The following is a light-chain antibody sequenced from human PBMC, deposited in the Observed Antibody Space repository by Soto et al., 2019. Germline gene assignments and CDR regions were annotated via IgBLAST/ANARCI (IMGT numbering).Light chain of an antibody. J-gene: IGKJ5*01. V-gene: IGKV3-20*01. CDR2: GAS. CDR1: QSVSSN. CDR3: QQYGSSLIT. Sequence: EIVLTQSPGTLSLSPGERATLSCRASQSVSSNLAWYQQKPGQAPRLLIYGASSRATGIPDRFSGSGSGTDCTITISRLEPEDGEVYYCQQYGSSLITFGQGTRLEIK.